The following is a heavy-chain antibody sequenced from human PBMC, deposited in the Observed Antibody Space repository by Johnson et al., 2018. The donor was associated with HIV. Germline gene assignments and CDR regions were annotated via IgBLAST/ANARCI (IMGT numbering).Heavy chain of an antibody. CDR2: IYNDGSRT. V-gene: IGHV3-74*03. Sequence: VQLVESGGGLVQPGGSLRLSCAASGFAFRTYWMVWVRQVPGKRPVWVARIYNDGSRTTYADSVSGRFTLPRDNAKYTVDMQMNSLRVEDTAVYYCAKVDCGGDTCAGYDPFDLWGQGTLVTVSS. CDR3: AKVDCGGDTCAGYDPFDL. CDR1: GFAFRTYW. D-gene: IGHD2-21*01. J-gene: IGHJ3*01.